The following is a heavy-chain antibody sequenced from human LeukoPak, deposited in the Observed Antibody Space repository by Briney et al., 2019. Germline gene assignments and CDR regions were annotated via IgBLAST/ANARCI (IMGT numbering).Heavy chain of an antibody. CDR2: INPNSGGT. D-gene: IGHD4-23*01. Sequence: ASVKVSCKASGYTFTGYYMHWVRQAPGQGLEWMGWINPNSGGTNYAQKFRGRVTMTRDTSISTAYMELSRLRSDDTAVYYCASPHGGNPPDAFDIRGQGTMVTVSS. CDR1: GYTFTGYY. V-gene: IGHV1-2*02. J-gene: IGHJ3*02. CDR3: ASPHGGNPPDAFDI.